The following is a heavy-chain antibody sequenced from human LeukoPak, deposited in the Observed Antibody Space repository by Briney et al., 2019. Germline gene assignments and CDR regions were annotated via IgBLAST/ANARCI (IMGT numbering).Heavy chain of an antibody. Sequence: PGGSLRLSCAASGFTVSSNYMSWVRQAPGKGLEWVSVIYAGGSTYYADSVKGRFTISRDNSKNTLYLQMNALRAEDTAVYYCARHDHYDSSGYHYGIDSWGQGTLVTVSS. V-gene: IGHV3-53*01. CDR1: GFTVSSNY. CDR3: ARHDHYDSSGYHYGIDS. D-gene: IGHD3-22*01. J-gene: IGHJ4*02. CDR2: IYAGGST.